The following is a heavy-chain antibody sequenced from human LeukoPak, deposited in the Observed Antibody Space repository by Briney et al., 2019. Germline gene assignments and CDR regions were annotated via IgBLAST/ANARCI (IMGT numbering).Heavy chain of an antibody. CDR1: GFTFGDYV. CDR3: TRGDPRYCSSTSCYMVDY. CDR2: IRSKVYGGTI. D-gene: IGHD2-2*02. Sequence: GGSLRLSCTASGFTFGDYVMSWACQAPGKGLEWVGFIRSKVYGGTIEYAASVKGRFTISRDDSKSIAYLQMNSLKTEDTAVYYCTRGDPRYCSSTSCYMVDYWGQGTLVTVSS. V-gene: IGHV3-49*04. J-gene: IGHJ4*02.